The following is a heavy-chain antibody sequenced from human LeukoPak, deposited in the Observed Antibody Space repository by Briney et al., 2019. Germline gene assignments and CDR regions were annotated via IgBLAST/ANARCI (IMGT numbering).Heavy chain of an antibody. J-gene: IGHJ3*02. CDR1: GFTFSPYW. Sequence: GGSLRLSCAASGFTFSPYWMHWVRQAPGKGLVWVSHINGDGTTTTYADSVKGRFTISRDNAQNTLYLQMNSLRAEDTAVYYCARDPRWVHGTLSDAFDIWGQGTMVTVSS. CDR2: INGDGTTT. D-gene: IGHD2/OR15-2a*01. V-gene: IGHV3-74*01. CDR3: ARDPRWVHGTLSDAFDI.